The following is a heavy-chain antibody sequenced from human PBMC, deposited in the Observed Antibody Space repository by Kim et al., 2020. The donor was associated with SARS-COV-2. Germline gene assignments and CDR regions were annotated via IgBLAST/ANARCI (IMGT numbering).Heavy chain of an antibody. CDR2: YS. CDR3: VRYSGWYYFDY. Sequence: YSEYAVSVKSRITINPDTSKNQFSLQLTSMTPEDTAFYYCVRYSGWYYFDYWGQGTLVIVSS. D-gene: IGHD6-19*01. V-gene: IGHV6-1*01. J-gene: IGHJ4*02.